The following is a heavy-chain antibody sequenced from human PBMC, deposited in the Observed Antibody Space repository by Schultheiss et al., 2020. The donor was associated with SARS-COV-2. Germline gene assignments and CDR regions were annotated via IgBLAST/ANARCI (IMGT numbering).Heavy chain of an antibody. V-gene: IGHV4-34*01. D-gene: IGHD2-2*01. Sequence: SQTLSLTCAVYGGSFSGYYWSWIRQPPGKGLEWIGSIYYSGSTYYNPSLKSRVTISVDTSKNQFSLKLSSVTAADTAVYYCARGWVYCSSTSCNYWFDPGAREPWSPSPQ. CDR3: ARGWVYCSSTSCNYWFDP. CDR2: IYYSGST. J-gene: IGHJ5*02. CDR1: GGSFSGYY.